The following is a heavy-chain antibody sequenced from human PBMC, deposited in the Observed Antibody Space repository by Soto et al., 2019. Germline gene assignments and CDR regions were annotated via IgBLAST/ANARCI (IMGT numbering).Heavy chain of an antibody. D-gene: IGHD3-22*01. CDR2: INSDGSST. V-gene: IGHV3-74*01. CDR1: GFTFSSYW. Sequence: GGSLRLSCAASGFTFSSYWMHWVRQAPGKGLVWVSRINSDGSSTSYADSVKGRFTISRDNAKNTLYLQMNSLRAEDTAVFYCARDPQYYYDSSGHLSGMDVWGQGTTVTVSS. J-gene: IGHJ6*02. CDR3: ARDPQYYYDSSGHLSGMDV.